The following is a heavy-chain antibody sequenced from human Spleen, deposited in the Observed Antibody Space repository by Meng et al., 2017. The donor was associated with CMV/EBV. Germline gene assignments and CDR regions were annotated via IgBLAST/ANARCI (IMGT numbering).Heavy chain of an antibody. Sequence: SETLSLTCTVSGGFISSYYWSWIRQPPGKGLEWIGYIYYSGSTNYNPSLKSRVTISVDTSKNQFSLKLSSVTAADTAVYYCARYLPAARNWFDPWGQGTLVTVSS. D-gene: IGHD2-2*01. V-gene: IGHV4-59*01. J-gene: IGHJ5*02. CDR2: IYYSGST. CDR3: ARYLPAARNWFDP. CDR1: GGFISSYY.